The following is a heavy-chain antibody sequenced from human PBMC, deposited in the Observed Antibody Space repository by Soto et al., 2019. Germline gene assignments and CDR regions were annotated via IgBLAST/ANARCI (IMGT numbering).Heavy chain of an antibody. D-gene: IGHD2-15*01. Sequence: GGLVKVSCKASGYTFTSYYMHWVRQAPGQGLEWMGIINPSGGSTSYAQKFQGRVTMTRDTSTSTVYMELSSLRSEDTAVYYCARGGRYCSGGSCYSIDPWGQGTLVTVSS. CDR1: GYTFTSYY. V-gene: IGHV1-46*01. CDR3: ARGGRYCSGGSCYSIDP. J-gene: IGHJ5*02. CDR2: INPSGGST.